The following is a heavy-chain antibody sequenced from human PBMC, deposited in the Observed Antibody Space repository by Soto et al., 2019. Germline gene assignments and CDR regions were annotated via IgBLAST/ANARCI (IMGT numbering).Heavy chain of an antibody. CDR3: AKLMGGYYYYFDY. Sequence: PGGSLRLSCAASGFPFSRYAMSCVRQAPGKGLEWVSAISGSGGSTYYADSVKGRFTISRDNSKNTLYLQMNSLRAEDTAVYYCAKLMGGYYYYFDYWGQGTLVTVSS. J-gene: IGHJ4*02. CDR1: GFPFSRYA. V-gene: IGHV3-23*01. D-gene: IGHD3-22*01. CDR2: ISGSGGST.